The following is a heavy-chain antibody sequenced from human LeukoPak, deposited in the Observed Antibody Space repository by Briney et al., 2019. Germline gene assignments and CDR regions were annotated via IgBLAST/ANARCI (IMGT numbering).Heavy chain of an antibody. CDR3: ASLSIAAAEN. CDR1: GGTFSSYA. CDR2: IIPIFGTA. J-gene: IGHJ4*02. V-gene: IGHV1-69*05. D-gene: IGHD6-13*01. Sequence: SVKVSCKASGGTFSSYAISWVRQAPGQGLEWMGRIIPIFGTANYAQKFQGRVTITTDESTSTAYMELSSLRSEDMAVYHCASLSIAAAENWGQGTLVTVSS.